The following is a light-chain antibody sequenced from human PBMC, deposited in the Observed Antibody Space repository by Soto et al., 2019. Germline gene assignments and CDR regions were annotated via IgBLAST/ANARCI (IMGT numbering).Light chain of an antibody. CDR1: QSISSY. Sequence: DIQMTQSPSSLPASLGDRVTITCRASQSISSYLNWYQQKPGKAPKLLIYAASSLQSGVPSRFSGSGSGTDFTLTISSLQPEDFAPYYCQQSYSTPITFGQGTRLEIK. V-gene: IGKV1-39*01. CDR2: AAS. J-gene: IGKJ5*01. CDR3: QQSYSTPIT.